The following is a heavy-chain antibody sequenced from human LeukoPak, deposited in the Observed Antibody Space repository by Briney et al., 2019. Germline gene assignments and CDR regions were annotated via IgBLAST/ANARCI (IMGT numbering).Heavy chain of an antibody. J-gene: IGHJ4*02. V-gene: IGHV3-30*02. CDR2: LQYDGSSK. D-gene: IGHD4-11*01. CDR3: AKAVTVTTSRYEPFDY. CDR1: GFKISDYY. Sequence: GGSLRLSCVASGFKISDYYIHWVRQAPGKGLEWVAFLQYDGSSKFYADSVKGRFTISRDISKNTLYLQMNSLRVEDTAVYYCAKAVTVTTSRYEPFDYWGQGALVTVSS.